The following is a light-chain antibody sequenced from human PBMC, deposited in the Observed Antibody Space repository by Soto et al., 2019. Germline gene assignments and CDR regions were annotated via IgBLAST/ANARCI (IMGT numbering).Light chain of an antibody. CDR3: CSYSGSNTWV. V-gene: IGLV2-11*01. J-gene: IGLJ2*01. Sequence: QSALTQPRSVSGSPGHSVTLSCTGTSSDVGGDNYISWYQHHPGKAPKVMIYDVSKRPSGGPARFSGSKSGHTVSLTSSGRQAEDEADDYCCSYSGSNTWVFGGGTQLTVL. CDR2: DVS. CDR1: SSDVGGDNY.